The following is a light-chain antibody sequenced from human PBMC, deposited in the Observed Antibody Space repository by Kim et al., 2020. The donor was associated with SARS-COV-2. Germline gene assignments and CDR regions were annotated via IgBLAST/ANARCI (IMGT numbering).Light chain of an antibody. J-gene: IGKJ4*01. CDR3: QQYYSTPLT. Sequence: DIVMTQSPDSLPVSLGERATINCRSSQSVLYTSNNKNYLAWYQQKPGQPPKLLIYSASTRESGVPDRFSGSGSGTDFTLTISSLQAEDVAVYYCQQYYSTPLTFGGGTKVDIQ. CDR1: QSVLYTSNNKNY. V-gene: IGKV4-1*01. CDR2: SAS.